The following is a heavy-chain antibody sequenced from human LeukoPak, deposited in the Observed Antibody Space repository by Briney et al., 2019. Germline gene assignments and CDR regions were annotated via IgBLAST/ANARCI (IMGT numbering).Heavy chain of an antibody. CDR3: ARSRSYSNYY. J-gene: IGHJ4*02. CDR1: GYTLNSFG. D-gene: IGHD4-11*01. Sequence: ASVKVSCKASGYTLNSFGISWVRQAPGQGLEWMGWIAAYNGDTNYALKFQGRATLTTDTSTSTAYMELRSLRSNDTAVYYCARSRSYSNYYWGQGTLVTVSS. V-gene: IGHV1-18*01. CDR2: IAAYNGDT.